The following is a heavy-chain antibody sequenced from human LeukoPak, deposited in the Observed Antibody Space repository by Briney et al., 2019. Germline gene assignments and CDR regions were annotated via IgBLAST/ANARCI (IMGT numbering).Heavy chain of an antibody. J-gene: IGHJ4*02. D-gene: IGHD1-1*01. V-gene: IGHV3-7*03. CDR1: GFTAHYW. Sequence: GGSLRLSCTASGFTAHYWLNWVRQSPGKGLEWVANIDRDGRVQHYVDSVEGRFAISRDNSKNTVFLHMNSLRVEDTAVYYCARGVYWSLDYWGQGTPVTVSS. CDR3: ARGVYWSLDY. CDR2: IDRDGRVQ.